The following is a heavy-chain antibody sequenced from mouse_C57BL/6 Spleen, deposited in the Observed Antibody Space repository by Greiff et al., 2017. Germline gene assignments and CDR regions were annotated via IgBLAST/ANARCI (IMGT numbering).Heavy chain of an antibody. J-gene: IGHJ2*01. CDR1: GYTFTSYW. Sequence: QVQLQQPGAELVKPGASVKMSCKASGYTFTSYWITWVKQRPGQGLEWIGDIYPGSGSTNYNEKFKSKATLTVDTSSSTAYMQLSSLTSEDSAVYYCARGTNGDGCFDYWGQGTTRTVSS. CDR2: IYPGSGST. CDR3: ARGTNGDGCFDY. V-gene: IGHV1-55*01. D-gene: IGHD4-1*01.